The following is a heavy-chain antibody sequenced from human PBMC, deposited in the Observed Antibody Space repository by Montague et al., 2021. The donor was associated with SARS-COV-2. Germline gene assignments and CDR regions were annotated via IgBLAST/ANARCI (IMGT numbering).Heavy chain of an antibody. CDR3: ARGSGWMGNAFDI. CDR2: IYYSGST. Sequence: SETLSLTCTVSGGSISSYYWSWVRQPPGKGLEWIGYIYYSGSTNYNPSLKSRVTISVDTSKNQFSLKLSSVTAADTAVYYCARGSGWMGNAFDIWGKGTMVTVSS. J-gene: IGHJ3*02. D-gene: IGHD6-19*01. CDR1: GGSISSYY. V-gene: IGHV4-59*01.